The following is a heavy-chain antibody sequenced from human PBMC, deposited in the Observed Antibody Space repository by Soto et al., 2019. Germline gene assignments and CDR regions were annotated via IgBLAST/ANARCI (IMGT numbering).Heavy chain of an antibody. Sequence: PSETLSLTCSVSGADINSGGFTWTWIRQHAGKGLEWLGYISHSGSTDYNPSLKSRLSISGDTSKNHFSLTLTSMTATDTAMYYCARGLYGGNFDYWGQGP. CDR3: ARGLYGGNFDY. CDR1: GADINSGGFT. D-gene: IGHD2-15*01. V-gene: IGHV4-31*03. CDR2: ISHSGST. J-gene: IGHJ4*02.